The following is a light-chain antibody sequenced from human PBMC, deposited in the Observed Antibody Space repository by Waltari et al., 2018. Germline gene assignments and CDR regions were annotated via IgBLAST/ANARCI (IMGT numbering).Light chain of an antibody. CDR2: EVS. Sequence: QAALTQPRSVSGSRGQSVAISCTGTSSDIGGYNYVSWYQQHPGTAPKLMIYEVSKRPSGVSDRFSGSKSGNTASLTISGLQAEDEADYYCCSYAGSYSLFGGGTRLTVL. J-gene: IGLJ7*01. CDR3: CSYAGSYSL. CDR1: SSDIGGYNY. V-gene: IGLV2-11*01.